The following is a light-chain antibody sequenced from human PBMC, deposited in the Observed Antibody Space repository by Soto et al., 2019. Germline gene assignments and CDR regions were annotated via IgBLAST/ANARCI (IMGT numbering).Light chain of an antibody. Sequence: QSVLTQPASVSGSPRQSSTISCTGTSSDVGGYSYVSWYQHYPGKAPKLMIYDVNNRPSGVSNRFSGSKSGNTASLTISGLQAEDEADYYCSSYTSSSIFVFGTGTKVTVL. V-gene: IGLV2-14*03. J-gene: IGLJ1*01. CDR2: DVN. CDR3: SSYTSSSIFV. CDR1: SSDVGGYSY.